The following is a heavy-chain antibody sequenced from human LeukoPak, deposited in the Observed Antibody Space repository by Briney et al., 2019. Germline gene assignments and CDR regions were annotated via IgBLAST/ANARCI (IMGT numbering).Heavy chain of an antibody. D-gene: IGHD5-18*01. CDR1: GYTFTSYD. CDR2: MNPNSGNT. J-gene: IGHJ6*03. V-gene: IGHV1-8*03. Sequence: AAVKVSCKASGYTFTSYDINCVRQATEQGLEWMGWMNPNSGNTGYAQKFQGRVTITRNTSISTAYMELSSLRSEDTAVYYCARSTTAMVEGWWYYYYYMDVWGKGTTVTVSS. CDR3: ARSTTAMVEGWWYYYYYMDV.